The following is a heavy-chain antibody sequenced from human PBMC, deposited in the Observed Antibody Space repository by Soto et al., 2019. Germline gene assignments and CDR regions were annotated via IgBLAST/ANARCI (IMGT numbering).Heavy chain of an antibody. D-gene: IGHD3-9*01. V-gene: IGHV3-23*01. J-gene: IGHJ5*02. CDR2: ISNSADNK. CDR1: GFTFSNYA. CDR3: AKCGTVDLSTGLGGFDP. Sequence: PGGSLRLSCAASGFTFSNYAMNWVRQAPGKGLEWVSSISNSADNKYYADSVKGRFTISRDNSNNTLYLQMNSLAADDTALYYCAKCGTVDLSTGLGGFDPWGQGTLVTVSS.